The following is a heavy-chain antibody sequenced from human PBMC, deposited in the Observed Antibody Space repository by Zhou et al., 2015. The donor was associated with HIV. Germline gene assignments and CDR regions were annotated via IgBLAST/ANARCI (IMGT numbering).Heavy chain of an antibody. Sequence: VQLVESGGGVVQPGRSLRLSCAASGFTFSSYSMNWVRQAPGKGLEWVSSISSSSSYIYYADSVKGRFTISRDNAKNSLYLQMNSLRAEDTAVYYCAREGYCSSTSCYREAFDIWGQGTMVTVSS. J-gene: IGHJ3*02. D-gene: IGHD2-2*02. V-gene: IGHV3-21*01. CDR3: AREGYCSSTSCYREAFDI. CDR1: GFTFSSYS. CDR2: ISSSSSYI.